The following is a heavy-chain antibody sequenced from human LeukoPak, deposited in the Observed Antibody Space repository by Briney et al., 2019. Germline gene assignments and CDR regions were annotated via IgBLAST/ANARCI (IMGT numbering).Heavy chain of an antibody. Sequence: GGSLRLSCAASGFTFSSYWMHRVRQAPGKGLVWVSRINSDGSSTSYADSVKGRFTISRDNAKNTLYLQMNSLRAEDTAVYYCARPAYSSSWYDAFDIWGQGTMVTVS. CDR1: GFTFSSYW. CDR3: ARPAYSSSWYDAFDI. J-gene: IGHJ3*02. D-gene: IGHD6-13*01. CDR2: INSDGSST. V-gene: IGHV3-74*01.